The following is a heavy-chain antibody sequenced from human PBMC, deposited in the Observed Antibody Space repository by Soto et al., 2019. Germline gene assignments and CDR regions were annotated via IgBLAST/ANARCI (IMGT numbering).Heavy chain of an antibody. CDR3: ARGFRAIDYGMDV. D-gene: IGHD3-16*02. V-gene: IGHV4-30-4*01. CDR1: GGSISSGDYY. J-gene: IGHJ6*02. Sequence: SETLSLTCTVSGGSISSGDYYWSWIRQPPGKGLEWIGYIYYSGSTYYNPSLKSRVTISVDTSKNQFSLKLSSVTAADTAVYYCARGFRAIDYGMDVWGQGXTVTVSS. CDR2: IYYSGST.